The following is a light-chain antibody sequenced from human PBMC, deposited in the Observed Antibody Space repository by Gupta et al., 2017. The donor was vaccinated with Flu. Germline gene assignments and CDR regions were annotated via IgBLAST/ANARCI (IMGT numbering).Light chain of an antibody. CDR3: AAWDDSLKGWV. J-gene: IGLJ3*02. CDR1: SSNIGSST. CDR2: GDT. Sequence: QSILTQPPSASGTPGQRVTISCSGSSSNIGSSTVNWYKQLPQTAPTLLIYGDTQRPSGVPGRFSGSKSGTSASLASSGLQSEDEADYCCAAWDDSLKGWVFGGGTKLTVL. V-gene: IGLV1-44*01.